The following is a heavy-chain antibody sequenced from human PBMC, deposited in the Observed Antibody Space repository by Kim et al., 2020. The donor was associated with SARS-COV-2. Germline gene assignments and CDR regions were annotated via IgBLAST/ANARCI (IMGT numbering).Heavy chain of an antibody. CDR2: IKQDGSEK. CDR3: ARDSQLVLDYGMDV. J-gene: IGHJ6*02. V-gene: IGHV3-7*03. CDR1: GFTFSSYW. Sequence: GGSLRLSCAASGFTFSSYWMSWVRQAPGKGLEWVANIKQDGSEKYYVDSVKGRFTISRDNAKNSLYLQMNSLRAEDTAVYYCARDSQLVLDYGMDVWGQGTTVTVSS. D-gene: IGHD6-6*01.